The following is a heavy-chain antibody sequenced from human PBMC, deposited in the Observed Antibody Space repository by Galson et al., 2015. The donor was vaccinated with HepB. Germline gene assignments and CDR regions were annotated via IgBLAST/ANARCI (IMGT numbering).Heavy chain of an antibody. V-gene: IGHV3-30*02. CDR3: AIVATTSYYFDY. J-gene: IGHJ4*02. Sequence: SLRLSCAASGFTFSSYGMHWVRQAPGKGLEWVAFIRYDGSNKYYADSVKGRFTISRDNSKNTLYLQMNSLRAEDTAVYYCAIVATTSYYFDYWGQGTLVTVSS. CDR2: IRYDGSNK. CDR1: GFTFSSYG. D-gene: IGHD5-12*01.